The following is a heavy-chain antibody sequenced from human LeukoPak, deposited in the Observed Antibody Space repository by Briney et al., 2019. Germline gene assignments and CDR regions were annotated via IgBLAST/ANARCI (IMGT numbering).Heavy chain of an antibody. J-gene: IGHJ6*02. D-gene: IGHD6-19*01. CDR2: IGSSGSPT. Sequence: GGSLRLSCAASGFAFSSYNMNWVRQAPGKGLEWISYIGSSGSPTHYADSVGGRFTISRDNAKNSLYLQMNSLRDEDTAVYFCAGMPCSDASGRLSVVWGQPPTVTVSS. V-gene: IGHV3-48*02. CDR1: GFAFSSYN. CDR3: AGMPCSDASGRLSVV.